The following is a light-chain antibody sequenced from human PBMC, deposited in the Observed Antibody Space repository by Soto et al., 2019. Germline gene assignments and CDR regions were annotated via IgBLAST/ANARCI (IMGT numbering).Light chain of an antibody. CDR3: QQYNKWPPRT. CDR2: GAS. CDR1: QSVSSSY. Sequence: EIVLTQSPGTLSLSPGERATLSCSAIQSVSSSYLAWYQQKPGQAPRLPIYGASTRATGISARFSGSGSGTEFTLTISSLQSEDFAVYYCQQYNKWPPRTFGQGTKVDIK. J-gene: IGKJ1*01. V-gene: IGKV3-15*01.